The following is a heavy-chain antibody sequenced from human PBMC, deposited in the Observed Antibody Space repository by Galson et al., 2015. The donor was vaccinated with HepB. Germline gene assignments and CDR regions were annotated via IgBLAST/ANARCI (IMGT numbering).Heavy chain of an antibody. CDR3: ARDPSIVGATDHPNRADMWFDP. CDR1: GFTFSDYY. J-gene: IGHJ5*02. CDR2: ISSSSSYT. V-gene: IGHV3-11*06. D-gene: IGHD1-26*01. Sequence: SLRLSCAASGFTFSDYYMSWIRQAPGKGLEWVSYISSSSSYTDYADSVKGRFTISRDNAKNSLYLQMNSLRAEDTAVYYCARDPSIVGATDHPNRADMWFDPWGQGTLVTVSS.